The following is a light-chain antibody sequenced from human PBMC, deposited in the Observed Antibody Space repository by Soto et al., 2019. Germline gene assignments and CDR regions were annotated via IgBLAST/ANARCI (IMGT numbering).Light chain of an antibody. V-gene: IGKV2-30*01. CDR3: MQGTHWPPT. CDR1: QSLVYTDGHTY. J-gene: IGKJ4*01. CDR2: ELS. Sequence: DVVMTQSPLSLTVTLGQPASISCKSSQSLVYTDGHTYLNWFHQRPGQSPSRLIYELSTRESGVPDRFSGGGSGPDCPLKIDRVEAEGVGVYYFMQGTHWPPTLGGGTTVETK.